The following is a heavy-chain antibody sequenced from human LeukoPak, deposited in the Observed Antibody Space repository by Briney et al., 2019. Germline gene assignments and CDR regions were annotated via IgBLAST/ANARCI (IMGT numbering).Heavy chain of an antibody. CDR3: ARAYREIPHAFDI. Sequence: SQTLSLTCTVSGGSISSGSYYWSWIRQPAGKGLEWIGRIYTSGSTNYNPSLKSRVTISVDTSKNQFSLKLSSVTAADTAVYYCARAYREIPHAFDIWGQGTMVTVSS. D-gene: IGHD5-24*01. CDR2: IYTSGST. J-gene: IGHJ3*02. V-gene: IGHV4-61*02. CDR1: GGSISSGSYY.